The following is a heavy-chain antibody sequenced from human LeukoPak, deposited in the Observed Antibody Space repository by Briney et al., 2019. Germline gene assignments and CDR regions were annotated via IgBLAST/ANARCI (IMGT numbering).Heavy chain of an antibody. Sequence: ASVKVSCKASGYTFTGYYMHWVRQAPGQGLEWMGWINPNSGGTNYAQSFQGRVTMTRDTSISTAYMELSRLRSDDTAVYYCARADMSSDYTPNDYWGQGILVTVSS. CDR3: ARADMSSDYTPNDY. CDR1: GYTFTGYY. V-gene: IGHV1-2*02. J-gene: IGHJ4*02. D-gene: IGHD3-3*01. CDR2: INPNSGGT.